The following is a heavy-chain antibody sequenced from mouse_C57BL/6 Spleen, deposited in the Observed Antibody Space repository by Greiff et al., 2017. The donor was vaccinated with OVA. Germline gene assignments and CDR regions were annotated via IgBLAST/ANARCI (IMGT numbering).Heavy chain of an antibody. V-gene: IGHV1-26*01. D-gene: IGHD1-1*01. CDR3: ARSGSSPFGC. Sequence: EVQLQQSGPELVKPGASVKISCKASGYTFTDYYMNWVKQSPGKSLEWIGDINPNNGGTSYNQKFKGKATLTVDKSSSTAYMELRSLTSEDAAVYYYARSGSSPFGCWGQGTTLTVAS. CDR2: INPNNGGT. CDR1: GYTFTDYY. J-gene: IGHJ2*01.